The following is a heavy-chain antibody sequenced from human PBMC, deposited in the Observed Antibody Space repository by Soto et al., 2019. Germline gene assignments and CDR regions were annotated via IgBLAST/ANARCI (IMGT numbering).Heavy chain of an antibody. CDR3: SRLSYGGYLDY. J-gene: IGHJ4*02. D-gene: IGHD2-15*01. Sequence: SDSLSLTYLVSGFPINFYYWNWIRQSPGMGLEWIGYVYSSGSAIYNPSLKSRVTLSVDTSKNQFALNLRSVTAADTAVYFCSRLSYGGYLDYWGQG. CDR2: VYSSGSA. V-gene: IGHV4-59*08. CDR1: GFPINFYY.